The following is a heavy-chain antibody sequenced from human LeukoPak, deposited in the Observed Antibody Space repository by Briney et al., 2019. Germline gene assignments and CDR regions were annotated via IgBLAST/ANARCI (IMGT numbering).Heavy chain of an antibody. V-gene: IGHV3-33*01. CDR1: GFSFSTYG. CDR2: LWYDGVIQ. Sequence: GRSLRLSCVVSGFSFSTYGMHWVRQAPGKELEWVALLWYDGVIQYYPDSVKGRFTISRDGSTNTVYLQMDSLRVEDTAVYYCARDLGHCSTGACYSTYLDYWGQGTLVTVSS. D-gene: IGHD2-15*01. J-gene: IGHJ4*02. CDR3: ARDLGHCSTGACYSTYLDY.